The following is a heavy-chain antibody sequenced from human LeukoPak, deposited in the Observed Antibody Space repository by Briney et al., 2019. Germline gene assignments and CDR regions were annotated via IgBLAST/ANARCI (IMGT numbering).Heavy chain of an antibody. CDR3: AKGAVYYDSSGYYRIDY. CDR1: GFTFSSYA. V-gene: IGHV3-23*01. Sequence: PGGSLRLSWAASGFTFSSYAMSWVRQAPRKGLEWVSSISGRWGSTNYAGAVKGRFTSSRDNSKNTLYLQMNSLRAEDTAVYCCAKGAVYYDSSGYYRIDYWGQGTLVTASS. D-gene: IGHD3-22*01. CDR2: ISGRWGST. J-gene: IGHJ4*02.